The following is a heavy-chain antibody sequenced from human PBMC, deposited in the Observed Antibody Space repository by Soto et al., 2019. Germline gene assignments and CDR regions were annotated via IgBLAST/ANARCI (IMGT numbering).Heavy chain of an antibody. Sequence: EVQLVESGGGLVKPGGSLRLSCAASGFTFSSYSMNWVRQAPGKGLEWVSSISSSSSYIYYADSVKGRFTISRDNAKNSLYLQMNSLRAEDTAVYYCASPQAARPPYYYYYMDVWGKGTTVTVSS. CDR2: ISSSSSYI. J-gene: IGHJ6*03. CDR1: GFTFSSYS. D-gene: IGHD6-6*01. V-gene: IGHV3-21*01. CDR3: ASPQAARPPYYYYYMDV.